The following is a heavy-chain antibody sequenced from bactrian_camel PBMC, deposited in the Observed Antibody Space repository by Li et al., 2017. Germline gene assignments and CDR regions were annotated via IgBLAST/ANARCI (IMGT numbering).Heavy chain of an antibody. Sequence: VESGGGSVQAGGSLRLSCAASGYIDSTHIVAWFRQGPGKEREGVASISTSGGSAYYVDSVKDRFSMTQDNAKNTVDLQMNNLKPEDTGTYCGAQSCTLDWVPPLRDPYWGQGTQVTVS. CDR2: ISTSGGSA. CDR3: AQSCTLDWVPPLRDPY. V-gene: IGHV3S53*01. D-gene: IGHD1*01. J-gene: IGHJ4*01. CDR1: GYIDSTHI.